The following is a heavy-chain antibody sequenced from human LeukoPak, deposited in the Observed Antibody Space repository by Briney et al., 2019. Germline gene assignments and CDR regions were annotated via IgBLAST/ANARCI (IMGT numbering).Heavy chain of an antibody. V-gene: IGHV3-13*04. CDR2: IDTAGGT. Sequence: GGSLRLSCAASGFTFSSYDMHWVRRTTGKGLEWVSAIDTAGGTYYPGSVEGRFTISRENAKNSFHLQMNSLTDADTAVYYCVREGFCGGDCPAYFDFWGRGTLVTVSS. CDR3: VREGFCGGDCPAYFDF. CDR1: GFTFSSYD. D-gene: IGHD2-21*02. J-gene: IGHJ2*01.